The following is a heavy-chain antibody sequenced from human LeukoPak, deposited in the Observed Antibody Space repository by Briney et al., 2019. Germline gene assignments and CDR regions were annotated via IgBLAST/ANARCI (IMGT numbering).Heavy chain of an antibody. D-gene: IGHD2-21*02. CDR2: MNHSGST. CDR1: GGSFSGYY. V-gene: IGHV4-34*01. Sequence: SETLSLPCAVYGGSFSGYYWSWIRQPPGKGLEWIGEMNHSGSTNYNPSLKSRVTISVDSSKNQLHLKLTSVTAADTAVYYCARQNFVVVTAIRIFVYWGQGTLVTVSS. CDR3: ARQNFVVVTAIRIFVY. J-gene: IGHJ4*02.